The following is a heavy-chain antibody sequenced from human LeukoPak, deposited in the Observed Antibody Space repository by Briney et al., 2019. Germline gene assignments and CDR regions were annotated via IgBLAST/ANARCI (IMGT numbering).Heavy chain of an antibody. D-gene: IGHD3-3*01. CDR1: GGTFSSYA. Sequence: SVKVSCKASGGTFSSYAISWVRQAPGQGLEWMGRIIPIFGTANYAQKFQGRVTITTDESTSTAYMELSSLRSEDTAVCYCARGLHTSGYAFDIWGQGTMVTVSS. J-gene: IGHJ3*02. V-gene: IGHV1-69*05. CDR3: ARGLHTSGYAFDI. CDR2: IIPIFGTA.